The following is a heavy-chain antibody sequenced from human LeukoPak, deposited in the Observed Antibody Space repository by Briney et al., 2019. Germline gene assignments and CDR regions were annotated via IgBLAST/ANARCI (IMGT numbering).Heavy chain of an antibody. Sequence: GGSLRLSCAASGFTFSSYWMSWVRQAPGKGLEWVSYISNSASAKYYAASVKGRFTISRDNGKNSLYLQMSSLRAEDTAVYYCARVSGSRLPGYWGQGTLVTVSS. CDR2: ISNSASAK. J-gene: IGHJ4*02. D-gene: IGHD3-3*01. V-gene: IGHV3-48*01. CDR3: ARVSGSRLPGY. CDR1: GFTFSSYW.